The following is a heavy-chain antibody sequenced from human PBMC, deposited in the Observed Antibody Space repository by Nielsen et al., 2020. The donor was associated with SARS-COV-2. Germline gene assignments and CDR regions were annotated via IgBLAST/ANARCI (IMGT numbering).Heavy chain of an antibody. CDR1: GYTFTGYY. J-gene: IGHJ4*02. CDR3: AREELAGRDFDY. Sequence: ASVKVSCKASGYTFTGYYMHWVRQAPGQGLEWMGRINPNSGGTNYAQKFQGRVTMTRDTSISTAYMELRRLTSDDTASYYCAREELAGRDFDYWGQGTLVTVSS. CDR2: INPNSGGT. D-gene: IGHD6-19*01. V-gene: IGHV1-2*06.